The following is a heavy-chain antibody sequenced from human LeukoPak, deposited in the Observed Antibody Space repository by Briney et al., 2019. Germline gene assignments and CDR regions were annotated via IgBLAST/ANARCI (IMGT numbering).Heavy chain of an antibody. CDR2: IYYSGST. CDR1: GPSISSSSYY. Sequence: TSQTLSLTCTVSGPSISSSSYYCGWIRQPPGKGLEWIGSIYYSGSTYYNPSLKSRVTISVDTSKPQFSLKLSDVTAAETAVYYCARGGEGYNRGRGFAFDIWGQGTMVTVSS. D-gene: IGHD5-24*01. CDR3: ARGGEGYNRGRGFAFDI. V-gene: IGHV4-39*01. J-gene: IGHJ3*02.